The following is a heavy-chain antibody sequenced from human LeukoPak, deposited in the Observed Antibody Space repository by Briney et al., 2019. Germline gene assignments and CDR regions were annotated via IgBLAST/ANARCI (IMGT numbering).Heavy chain of an antibody. Sequence: GGSLRLSCAASGFTFSSYAMSWVRQAPGKGLEWVSAISGSGGSTYYADSVKGRFTISRDNSKNTLYLQMNSLRAEDTAVYYCAKNPIYDFRSGYYLYYFDYWGQGTLVTVSS. CDR1: GFTFSSYA. CDR2: ISGSGGST. J-gene: IGHJ4*02. D-gene: IGHD3-3*01. CDR3: AKNPIYDFRSGYYLYYFDY. V-gene: IGHV3-23*01.